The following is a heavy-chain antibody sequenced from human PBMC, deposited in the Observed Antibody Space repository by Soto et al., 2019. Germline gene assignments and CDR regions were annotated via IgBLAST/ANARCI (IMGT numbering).Heavy chain of an antibody. CDR2: IYSGGST. J-gene: IGHJ6*02. CDR1: GGFVNSDTHS. CDR3: ARFVRSCSATTCSTRADV. Sequence: QVQLQESGPGLVKPSETLSLTCTVSGGFVNSDTHSWSWIRQTPGKRLEWIGFIYSGGSTKNPSLRSRVTMSVDTSKNQFSLKLRPVIVADTAVYHCARFVRSCSATTCSTRADVWGQGITVTVSS. V-gene: IGHV4-61*01. D-gene: IGHD2-2*01.